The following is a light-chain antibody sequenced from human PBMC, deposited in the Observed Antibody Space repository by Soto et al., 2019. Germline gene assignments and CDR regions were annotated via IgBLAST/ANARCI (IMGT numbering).Light chain of an antibody. CDR2: KAS. J-gene: IGKJ1*01. Sequence: DIQMTQSPSTLSASIGDGVTITCRASQTIDTWLAWYQQKPGKAPKLLIYKASSLPTGVPSRFSGSGSGTEFTLTISSLQPDDFAAYYCQHSSFYSRTFGQGTKVEVK. CDR3: QHSSFYSRT. V-gene: IGKV1-5*03. CDR1: QTIDTW.